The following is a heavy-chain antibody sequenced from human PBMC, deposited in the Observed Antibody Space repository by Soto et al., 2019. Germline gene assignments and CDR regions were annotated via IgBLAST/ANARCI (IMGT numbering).Heavy chain of an antibody. CDR2: INAGHGNT. D-gene: IGHD4-17*01. V-gene: IGHV1-3*01. Sequence: ASVHVPCMASGYSFTSYAMHWVRQAPAQRVDWMGWINAGHGNTKYPQKFQGRVTITRDTSASTAYMELNSLRSEETAVYYCSRRYSDPKRPTYGMDVWGKGTRFTVS. J-gene: IGHJ6*04. CDR3: SRRYSDPKRPTYGMDV. CDR1: GYSFTSYA.